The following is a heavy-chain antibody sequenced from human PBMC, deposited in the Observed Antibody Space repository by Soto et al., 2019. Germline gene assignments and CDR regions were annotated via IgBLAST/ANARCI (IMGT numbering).Heavy chain of an antibody. CDR2: VFRSGSI. V-gene: IGHV4-61*01. J-gene: IGHJ4*02. D-gene: IGHD1-1*01. CDR1: GGSMTTGRYF. CDR3: ARARNRYFDY. Sequence: QVQLQESGPGLVRPSESLSLTCNVSGGSMTTGRYFWSWIRQPPGKGLEWIGYVFRSGSINYSPSFKSRVTISIDTSKNQFSLMLKSVTAADTAVYFCARARNRYFDYWGQGALVTVSS.